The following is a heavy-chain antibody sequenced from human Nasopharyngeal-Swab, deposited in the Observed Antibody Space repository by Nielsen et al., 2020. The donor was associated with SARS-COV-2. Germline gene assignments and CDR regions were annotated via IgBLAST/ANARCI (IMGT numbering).Heavy chain of an antibody. Sequence: GESLKISCAASGFTFSSYAMSWVRQAPGKGLEWVSAISGSGGSTYYADSVKGRFTISRDNSKNTLYLQMNSLRAEDTAVYYCAKDPDGDYGGNWFDPWAREPWSPSPQ. CDR3: AKDPDGDYGGNWFDP. J-gene: IGHJ5*02. D-gene: IGHD4-17*01. CDR2: ISGSGGST. V-gene: IGHV3-23*01. CDR1: GFTFSSYA.